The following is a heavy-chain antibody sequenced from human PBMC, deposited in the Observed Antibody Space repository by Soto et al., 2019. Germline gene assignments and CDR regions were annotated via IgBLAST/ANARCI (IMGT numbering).Heavy chain of an antibody. CDR2: INPSGGST. V-gene: IGHV1-46*01. CDR1: GYTFTSYY. CDR3: ARALQKDYYDSSGSGY. D-gene: IGHD3-22*01. J-gene: IGHJ4*02. Sequence: GASVKVSCKASGYTFTSYYMHWVRQAPGQGLEWMGIINPSGGSTSYPQKFQGRVTMTRDTSTSTVYMELSSLRSEDTAVYYCARALQKDYYDSSGSGYWGQGTLVTVSS.